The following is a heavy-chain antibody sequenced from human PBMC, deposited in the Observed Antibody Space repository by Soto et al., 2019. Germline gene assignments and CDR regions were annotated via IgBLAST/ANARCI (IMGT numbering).Heavy chain of an antibody. CDR3: ARVLEKCSGGSCYPYYYGMDV. V-gene: IGHV3-7*01. CDR1: GFTFGDFW. J-gene: IGHJ6*02. D-gene: IGHD2-15*01. CDR2: IKEDGSEK. Sequence: GGSLRLSCAASGFTFGDFWMNWVRQAPGKGLEWVANIKEDGSEKYFLDSVKGRFTISRDNAKNSLYLQINSLRAEDTGVYYCARVLEKCSGGSCYPYYYGMDVWGQGTTVTVSS.